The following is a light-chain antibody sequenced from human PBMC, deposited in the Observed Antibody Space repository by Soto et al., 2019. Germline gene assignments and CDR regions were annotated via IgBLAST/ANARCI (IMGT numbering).Light chain of an antibody. Sequence: QSALTQPASVSGSPGQSITISGTGTSSDVGFSNYVFWYQQHPGKAPKLIISDVSNRPSGVSNRFSGSKSGNTASLTISGLQAEDEADYYCSSYTRSSTDVFGTGTKLTVL. CDR3: SSYTRSSTDV. V-gene: IGLV2-14*01. CDR1: SSDVGFSNY. CDR2: DVS. J-gene: IGLJ1*01.